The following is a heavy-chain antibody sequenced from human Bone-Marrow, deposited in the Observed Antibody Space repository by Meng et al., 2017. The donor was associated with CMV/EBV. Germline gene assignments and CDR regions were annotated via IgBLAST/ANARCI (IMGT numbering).Heavy chain of an antibody. Sequence: SVKVSCKASGGTFSSYAISWVRQAPGQGLEWMGGIIPILGIANYAQKFQGRVTITADKSTSTAYMELSRLRSEDTAVYYCASLGYSSGWPPGYWGQGTLVTVSS. J-gene: IGHJ4*02. D-gene: IGHD6-19*01. CDR3: ASLGYSSGWPPGY. CDR1: GGTFSSYA. CDR2: IIPILGIA. V-gene: IGHV1-69*10.